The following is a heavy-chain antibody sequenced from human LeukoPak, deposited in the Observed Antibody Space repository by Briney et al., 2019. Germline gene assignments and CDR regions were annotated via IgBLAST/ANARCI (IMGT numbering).Heavy chain of an antibody. CDR2: IYYSGST. V-gene: IGHV4-30-4*01. J-gene: IGHJ3*02. Sequence: SETLSLTCTVSDGSISSGDYYWSWIRQPPGKGLEWIGYIYYSGSTYYNPSLKSRVTISVDTSKNQFSLKLSSVTAADTAVYYCARGLRSGGSPLRNAFDIWGQGTMVTVSS. D-gene: IGHD4-23*01. CDR1: DGSISSGDYY. CDR3: ARGLRSGGSPLRNAFDI.